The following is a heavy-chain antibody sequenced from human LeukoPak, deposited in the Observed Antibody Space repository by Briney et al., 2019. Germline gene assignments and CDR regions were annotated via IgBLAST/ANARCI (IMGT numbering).Heavy chain of an antibody. CDR1: GFTVSSNY. V-gene: IGHV3-66*02. CDR3: ARAVNGGSSFDY. J-gene: IGHJ4*02. Sequence: PGGSLRLSCAASGFTVSSNYMSWVRQAPGKGLEWVSVIYSGGSTYYADSVKGRFTISRDNSKNTLYLQMNSLRAEDSAVYYCARAVNGGSSFDYWGQGTLVTVSS. CDR2: IYSGGST. D-gene: IGHD2-8*01.